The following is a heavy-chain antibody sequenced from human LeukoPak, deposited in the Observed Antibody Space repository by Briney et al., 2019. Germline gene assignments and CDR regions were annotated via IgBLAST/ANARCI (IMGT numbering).Heavy chain of an antibody. V-gene: IGHV3-30-3*01. J-gene: IGHJ6*02. Sequence: GGSLRLSCAASGFTFSSYAMSWVRQAPGKGLEWVAVISYDGSNKYYADSVKGRFTISRDNSKNTLNLQMNSLRAEDTAVYYCARARPSLTYYYYYGTDVWGQGTTVTVSS. D-gene: IGHD2-2*01. CDR2: ISYDGSNK. CDR3: ARARPSLTYYYYYGTDV. CDR1: GFTFSSYA.